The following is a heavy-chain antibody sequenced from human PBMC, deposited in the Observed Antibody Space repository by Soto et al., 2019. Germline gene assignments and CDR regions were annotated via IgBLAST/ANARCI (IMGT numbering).Heavy chain of an antibody. V-gene: IGHV3-30*18. D-gene: IGHD6-19*01. CDR2: ISYDGSNK. CDR1: GFTFSSYG. J-gene: IGHJ4*02. CDR3: AKDGLSSGWYDPPDY. Sequence: GGSLRLSCAASGFTFSSYGMHWVRQAPGKGLEWVAVISYDGSNKYYADSVKGRFTISRDNSKNTLYLQMNSLRAEDTGVYYCAKDGLSSGWYDPPDYWGQGTLVTVSS.